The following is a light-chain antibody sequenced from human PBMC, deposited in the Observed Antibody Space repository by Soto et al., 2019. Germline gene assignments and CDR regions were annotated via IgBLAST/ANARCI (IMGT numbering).Light chain of an antibody. J-gene: IGKJ1*01. CDR1: QSVSSY. CDR2: DAS. Sequence: EIVLTQSPATLSLSPGERATLSCRASQSVSSYLAWYQQKPGQAPRLLIYDASNRATGIPARFSGSGSGTDFTLTISSLEPEECAVYYCQQRSNWPPTFGQGTKVEIK. V-gene: IGKV3-11*01. CDR3: QQRSNWPPT.